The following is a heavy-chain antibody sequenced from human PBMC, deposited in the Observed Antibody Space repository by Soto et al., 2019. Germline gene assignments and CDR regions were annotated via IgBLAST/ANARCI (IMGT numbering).Heavy chain of an antibody. V-gene: IGHV4-31*03. CDR1: GGSISSSNYY. J-gene: IGHJ3*01. CDR3: ARRYCSDGGCYDAFDL. Sequence: QVQLQESGPGLVKPSQTLSLTCTVSGGSISSSNYYWSWIRQHPGEGLEWIGYIFYSGTSYYNPSLKSRITISLDTSKMQFSLKLSSVTAADTAVYYCARRYCSDGGCYDAFDLWGQGTTVTVSS. CDR2: IFYSGTS. D-gene: IGHD2-15*01.